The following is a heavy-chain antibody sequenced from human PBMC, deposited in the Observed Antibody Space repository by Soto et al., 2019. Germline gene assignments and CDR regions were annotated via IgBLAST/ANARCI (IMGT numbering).Heavy chain of an antibody. Sequence: XSVKVSCKASAYTFTGYYMHWVRQAPGQGLEWMGWINPNSGGTNYAQKFQGRVTMTRDTSISTAYMELSRLRSDDAAVYYCAREGITPITNAFDIWGQGTMVTGSS. CDR1: AYTFTGYY. CDR2: INPNSGGT. J-gene: IGHJ3*02. CDR3: AREGITPITNAFDI. D-gene: IGHD2-15*01. V-gene: IGHV1-2*02.